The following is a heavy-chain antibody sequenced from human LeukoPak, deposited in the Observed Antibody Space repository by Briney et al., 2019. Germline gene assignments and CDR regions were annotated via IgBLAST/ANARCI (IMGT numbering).Heavy chain of an antibody. CDR3: ARTAGRTFDY. Sequence: AASVKVSCKASGYTFTSNYIHWVRQAPGQGLEWMGMIYPRDGSTSYAQKFQGRVTMTRDTSTSTVYMELSSLRSEDTAVYYCARTAGRTFDYWGQGTLVTVSS. V-gene: IGHV1-46*01. CDR2: IYPRDGST. D-gene: IGHD6-6*01. CDR1: GYTFTSNY. J-gene: IGHJ4*02.